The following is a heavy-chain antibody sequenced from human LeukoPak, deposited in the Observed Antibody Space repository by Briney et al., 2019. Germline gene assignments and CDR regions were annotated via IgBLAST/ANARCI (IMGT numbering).Heavy chain of an antibody. CDR2: ISESSSHT. CDR3: ARDRAVKARIGGMDV. D-gene: IGHD5-24*01. CDR1: GFTFSGYS. Sequence: GGSLRLSCEASGFTFSGYSMNWVRQAPGKGLEWVSYISESSSHTYNADSVKGRFTISRDNAKNSLYLQMNSLRVEDTGIYYCARDRAVKARIGGMDVWGQGTTVAVS. J-gene: IGHJ6*02. V-gene: IGHV3-21*06.